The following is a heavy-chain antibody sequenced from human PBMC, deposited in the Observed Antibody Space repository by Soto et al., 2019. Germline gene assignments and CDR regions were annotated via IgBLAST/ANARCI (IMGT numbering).Heavy chain of an antibody. CDR2: INANSGGT. V-gene: IGHV1-2*02. Sequence: ASVKVSCKASGYTFTSYAMHWVRQAPGQRLEWMGWINANSGGTNYAQKFQGRVTMTRDTSISTAYMELSRLRSDDTAVYYCASSIAAAGRGENYYMDVWGKGTTVTVSS. CDR3: ASSIAAAGRGENYYMDV. J-gene: IGHJ6*03. D-gene: IGHD6-13*01. CDR1: GYTFTSYA.